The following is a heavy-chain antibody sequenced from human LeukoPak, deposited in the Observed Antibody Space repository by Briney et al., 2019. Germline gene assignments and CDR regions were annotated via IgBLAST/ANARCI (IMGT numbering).Heavy chain of an antibody. CDR3: VGAVAGPFCY. CDR1: GFTFSTYS. D-gene: IGHD6-19*01. J-gene: IGHJ4*02. CDR2: ISTSSSYI. V-gene: IGHV3-21*01. Sequence: PGGSLRLSCAASGFTFSTYSMNWVRQAPGKGLEWVSSISTSSSYIYYADSVTGRFTISRDNAKNSLYLQMNSLRAEDTAVYYCVGAVAGPFCYWGQGTLVTVSS.